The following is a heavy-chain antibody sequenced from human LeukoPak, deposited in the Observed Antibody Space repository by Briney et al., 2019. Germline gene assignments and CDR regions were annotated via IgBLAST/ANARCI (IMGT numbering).Heavy chain of an antibody. J-gene: IGHJ4*02. V-gene: IGHV4-39*01. CDR2: IYYSGST. D-gene: IGHD3-16*02. CDR3: ASNPSILGELSSFDY. Sequence: PSETLSLTCTVSGGSISSSSYYWGWIRQPPGKGLEWIGNIYYSGSTYYNPSLKSRVTISVDTSKNQFSLKLSSVTAADTAVYYCASNPSILGELSSFDYWGQGTLVTVSS. CDR1: GGSISSSSYY.